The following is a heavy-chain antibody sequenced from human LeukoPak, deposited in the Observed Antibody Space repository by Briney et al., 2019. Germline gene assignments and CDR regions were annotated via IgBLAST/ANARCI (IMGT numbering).Heavy chain of an antibody. J-gene: IGHJ4*02. CDR3: ARVDWYSGSYSNFGY. CDR2: IYYSGST. CDR1: GGSISSGDYF. Sequence: SETLSLTCTVSGGSISSGDYFWSWIRQPPGKGLEWIGYIYYSGSTYYNPSLKSRVTISVDTSKGQFSLKLSSVTAADTAVYFCARVDWYSGSYSNFGYWGQGTLVTVSS. D-gene: IGHD1-26*01. V-gene: IGHV4-30-4*01.